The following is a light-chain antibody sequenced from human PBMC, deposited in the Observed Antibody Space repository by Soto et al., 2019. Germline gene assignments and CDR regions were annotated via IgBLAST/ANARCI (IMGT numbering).Light chain of an antibody. J-gene: IGKJ4*01. Sequence: DIQMTQSPSALSASVGYRVTITCRASQSITNYLNWYQHKPGQAPNLLIYAASTLQAGVPSRFSGSGSGTEFTLTISSLQPEDFATYYCLQHNTSPLTFGGGTKVDIK. CDR1: QSITNY. V-gene: IGKV1-17*01. CDR2: AAS. CDR3: LQHNTSPLT.